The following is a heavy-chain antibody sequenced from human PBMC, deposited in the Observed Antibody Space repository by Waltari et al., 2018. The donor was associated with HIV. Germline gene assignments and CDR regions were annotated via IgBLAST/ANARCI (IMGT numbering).Heavy chain of an antibody. Sequence: QVQLVQSGAEVKKAGASVKVSCRASGYTFSDYYLHWVRQAPGQGLEWRGWIYPKSGDTNYAQQFQDSLTLTRDTSIATAYMELTSLDSDDTAMYFCARDQTTWYDSSGAADSWGQGTLVSVSS. CDR2: IYPKSGDT. V-gene: IGHV1-2*02. J-gene: IGHJ4*02. CDR1: GYTFSDYY. CDR3: ARDQTTWYDSSGAADS. D-gene: IGHD2-15*01.